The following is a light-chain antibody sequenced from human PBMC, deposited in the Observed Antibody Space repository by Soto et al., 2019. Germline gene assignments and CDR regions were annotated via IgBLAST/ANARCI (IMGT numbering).Light chain of an antibody. Sequence: DIQVTQSPSSLSASVGDRFTITCRTSQNVDSYLSWYQQRSGEAPKRLIYAASKLQSGVSSRFSGGGSGTDFTLTISSLQPEDFATYFCQQSYNTSLTFGGGTKVDIK. CDR2: AAS. CDR1: QNVDSY. J-gene: IGKJ4*01. V-gene: IGKV1-39*01. CDR3: QQSYNTSLT.